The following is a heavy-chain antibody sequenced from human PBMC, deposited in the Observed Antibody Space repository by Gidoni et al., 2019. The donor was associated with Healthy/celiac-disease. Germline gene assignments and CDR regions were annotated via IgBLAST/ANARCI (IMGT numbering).Heavy chain of an antibody. J-gene: IGHJ6*03. CDR3: ARDGVAVAGHPHYYYYYMDV. CDR1: GFTFSSYG. CDR2: IWYDGSNK. D-gene: IGHD6-19*01. Sequence: QVQLVESGGGVVQPGRSLRLSCAASGFTFSSYGMHWVRQAPGKGLEWVAGIWYDGSNKYYADSVKGRFTISRDNSKNTLYLQMNSLRAEDTAVYYCARDGVAVAGHPHYYYYYMDVWGKGTTVTVSS. V-gene: IGHV3-33*01.